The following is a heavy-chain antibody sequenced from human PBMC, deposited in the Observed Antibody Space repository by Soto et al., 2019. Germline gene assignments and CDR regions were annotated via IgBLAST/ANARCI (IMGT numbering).Heavy chain of an antibody. CDR1: GYTFTSHY. V-gene: IGHV1-46*01. Sequence: QVQLVQSGAEVKKPGASVKVSCKASGYTFTSHYMHWVRQAPGQGLEWMGIIDLSGPRTSYSHKFHDRVVITRNTSTNTGYMEMFSLTPEDTAVYYGAIDVSGEAGGGAFDFWGQGSLVTVYS. D-gene: IGHD2-15*01. J-gene: IGHJ4*02. CDR3: AIDVSGEAGGGAFDF. CDR2: IDLSGPRT.